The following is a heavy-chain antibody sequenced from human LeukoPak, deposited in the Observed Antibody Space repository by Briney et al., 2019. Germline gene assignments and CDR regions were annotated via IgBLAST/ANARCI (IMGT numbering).Heavy chain of an antibody. V-gene: IGHV4-61*02. CDR1: GGSISSGSYY. Sequence: PSETLSLTCTVSGGSISSGSYYWSWIRQPAGKGLEWIGRIYTSGSTNYNPSLKSRVTISVDTSKNQFSLKLSSVTAADTAVYYCARFAAEDPAGYMDVWGKGTTVTVSS. CDR3: ARFAAEDPAGYMDV. D-gene: IGHD6-13*01. CDR2: IYTSGST. J-gene: IGHJ6*03.